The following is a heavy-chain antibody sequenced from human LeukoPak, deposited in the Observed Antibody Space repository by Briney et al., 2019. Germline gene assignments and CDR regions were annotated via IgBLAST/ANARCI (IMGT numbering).Heavy chain of an antibody. V-gene: IGHV4-34*01. CDR2: INHSGST. CDR3: ARVYYYDSSGYLGPFDY. J-gene: IGHJ4*02. CDR1: GGSFSGYY. Sequence: SETLSLTCAVYGGSFSGYYWSWIRQPPGKGLEWIGEINHSGSTNYNPSLKSRVTISVDTSKNQFSLKLSSVTAADTAVYCCARVYYYDSSGYLGPFDYWGQGTLVTVSS. D-gene: IGHD3-22*01.